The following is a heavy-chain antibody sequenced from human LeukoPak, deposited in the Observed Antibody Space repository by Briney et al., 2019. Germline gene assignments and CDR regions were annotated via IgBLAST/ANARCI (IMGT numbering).Heavy chain of an antibody. CDR2: FYYSGST. J-gene: IGHJ4*02. D-gene: IGHD1-26*01. CDR3: ARGQGGNYYLNYLDF. Sequence: SETLSLTCTVTGGSFSTYYWSWIRQPPGKGLEWIGHFYYSGSTNYNPSLKSRVTISVDTSRNQFSLKLTSVTAADTAVYYCARGQGGNYYLNYLDFWGQGTLVTVSS. V-gene: IGHV4-59*01. CDR1: GGSFSTYY.